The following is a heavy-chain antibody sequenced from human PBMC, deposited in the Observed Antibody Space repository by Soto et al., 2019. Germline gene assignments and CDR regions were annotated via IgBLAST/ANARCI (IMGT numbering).Heavy chain of an antibody. J-gene: IGHJ4*02. CDR1: GFTFSDHY. CDR3: AAIRTVVGY. D-gene: IGHD3-10*01. Sequence: GGSLRLSCAASGFTFSDHYMDWVRQAPGKGLEWIGRIKNKANSYTTEYAASVKGRFTISRDDSKNSVYLQLNSLKTEDTAVYYCAAIRTVVGYWGKGT. V-gene: IGHV3-72*01. CDR2: IKNKANSYTT.